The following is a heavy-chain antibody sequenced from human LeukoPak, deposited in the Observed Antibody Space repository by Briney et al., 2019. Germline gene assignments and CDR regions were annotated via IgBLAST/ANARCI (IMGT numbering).Heavy chain of an antibody. CDR1: GYTFTSYG. J-gene: IGHJ6*02. CDR2: ISAYNGNT. D-gene: IGHD3-9*01. Sequence: ASVKVSCKASGYTFTSYGISWVRQAPGQGLEWMGWISAYNGNTNYAQKLQGRVTMTTDTSRSTAYMEMRSLRSDDTAVYYSARHSQSDIANSKHHYYYGMDVWGQGTTVTVSS. CDR3: ARHSQSDIANSKHHYYYGMDV. V-gene: IGHV1-18*01.